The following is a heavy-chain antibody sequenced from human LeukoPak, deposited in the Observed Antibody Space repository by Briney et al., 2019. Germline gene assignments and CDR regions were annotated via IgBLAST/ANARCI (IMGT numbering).Heavy chain of an antibody. J-gene: IGHJ4*02. Sequence: GGSLGLSCAASGFIFSNYAMYWVRQAPGKGLEWVSAISGRSDNTYYADSVKGRFTLSRDSSKNTLYLQMNSLRADDTAVYYCAKWGDYDVLTGYYVSDFRGQGTLVTVSS. CDR2: ISGRSDNT. CDR3: AKWGDYDVLTGYYVSDF. CDR1: GFIFSNYA. D-gene: IGHD3-9*01. V-gene: IGHV3-23*01.